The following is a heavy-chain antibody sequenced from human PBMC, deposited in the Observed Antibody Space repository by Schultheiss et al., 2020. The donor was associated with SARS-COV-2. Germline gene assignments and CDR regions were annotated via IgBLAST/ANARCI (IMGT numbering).Heavy chain of an antibody. D-gene: IGHD3-3*01. CDR1: GGTFSSYA. CDR3: ARDRYDFWSGYVSYWYFDL. V-gene: IGHV1-69*13. CDR2: IIPIFGTA. Sequence: SVKVSCKASGGTFSSYAIIWVRQAPGQGLEWMGGIIPIFGTANYAQKFQGRVTITADESTSTAYMELSSLRSEDTAVYYCARDRYDFWSGYVSYWYFDLWGRGTLVTVSS. J-gene: IGHJ2*01.